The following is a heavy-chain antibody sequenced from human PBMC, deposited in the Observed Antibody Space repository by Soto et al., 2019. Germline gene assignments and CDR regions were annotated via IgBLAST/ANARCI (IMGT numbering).Heavy chain of an antibody. J-gene: IGHJ4*02. Sequence: SETLSLTCTVSGASVSSYYWSWIRQPPGKGLEWIGYIYDSGSTNYNPSLKSRVTISVDTSKNQFSLKLSSVTAADTAVYYCARNSPHHYDFWSGYYQFDYWGQGTLVTVSS. V-gene: IGHV4-59*02. CDR3: ARNSPHHYDFWSGYYQFDY. CDR2: IYDSGST. CDR1: GASVSSYY. D-gene: IGHD3-3*01.